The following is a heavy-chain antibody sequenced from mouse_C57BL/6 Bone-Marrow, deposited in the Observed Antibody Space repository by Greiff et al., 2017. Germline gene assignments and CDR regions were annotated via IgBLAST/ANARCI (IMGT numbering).Heavy chain of an antibody. D-gene: IGHD2-12*01. Sequence: EVNVVESGEGLVKPGGSLKLSCAASGFTFSSYAMSWVRQTPEKRLEWVAYISSGGDYIYYADTVKGRFTISRDNARNTLYLQMSSLKSEDTAMYYCTRDWGYSPYWGQGTLVTVSA. CDR1: GFTFSSYA. CDR3: TRDWGYSPY. J-gene: IGHJ3*01. CDR2: ISSGGDYI. V-gene: IGHV5-9-1*02.